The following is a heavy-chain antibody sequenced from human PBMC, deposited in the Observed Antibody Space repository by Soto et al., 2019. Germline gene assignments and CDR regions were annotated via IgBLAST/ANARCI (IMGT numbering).Heavy chain of an antibody. V-gene: IGHV4-34*01. CDR2: INHSGST. CDR1: GGSFSCYY. J-gene: IGHJ6*02. Sequence: SETLSLTCAVYGGSFSCYYWSWIRQPPGKGLEWIGEINHSGSTNYNPSLKSRVTISVDTSKNQFSLKLSSVTAADTAVYYCARASSRNYYYGMDVWGQGTTVT. CDR3: ARASSRNYYYGMDV. D-gene: IGHD3-16*02.